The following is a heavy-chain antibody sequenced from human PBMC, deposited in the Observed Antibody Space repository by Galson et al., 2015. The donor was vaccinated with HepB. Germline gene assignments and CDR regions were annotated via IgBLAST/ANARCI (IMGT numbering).Heavy chain of an antibody. CDR3: ARDGPPVVPSASWYFDL. CDR1: GYTFTSDT. D-gene: IGHD2-2*01. Sequence: SEKVSCKASGYTFTSDTMKWVPQPPAQGLEWMGWTNTNTGNPTYAQGFTGQLVHSLDTSLSKAYLQNISLKAEDTAVYYCARDGPPVVPSASWYFDLWGRGTPVTVSS. CDR2: TNTNTGNP. V-gene: IGHV7-4-1*02. J-gene: IGHJ2*01.